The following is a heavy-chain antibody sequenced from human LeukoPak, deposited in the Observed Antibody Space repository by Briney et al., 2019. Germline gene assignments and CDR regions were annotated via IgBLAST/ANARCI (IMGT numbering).Heavy chain of an antibody. J-gene: IGHJ4*02. CDR2: FDPEDGET. CDR3: ATWKGYYDSSGYYNDY. CDR1: GYTFTGYY. D-gene: IGHD3-22*01. V-gene: IGHV1-24*01. Sequence: ASVKVSCKASGYTFTGYYMHWVRQAPGKGLEWMGGFDPEDGETIYAQKFQGRVTMTEDTSTDTAYMELSSLRSEDTAVYYCATWKGYYDSSGYYNDYWGQGTLVTVSS.